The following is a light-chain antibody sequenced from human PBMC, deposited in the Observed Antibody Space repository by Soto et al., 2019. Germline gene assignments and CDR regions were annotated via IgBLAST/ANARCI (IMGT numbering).Light chain of an antibody. Sequence: QSVLTQPASVSGSPGQSITISCTGTSSDVGGYNYVSWYQQHPGKAPKLMIYDVSNRPSGVSNRFSGSKSGNTASLTISGLQAEDEADYYCSSYTSSSTLEVFGTGTEVTV. J-gene: IGLJ1*01. CDR1: SSDVGGYNY. CDR2: DVS. CDR3: SSYTSSSTLEV. V-gene: IGLV2-14*01.